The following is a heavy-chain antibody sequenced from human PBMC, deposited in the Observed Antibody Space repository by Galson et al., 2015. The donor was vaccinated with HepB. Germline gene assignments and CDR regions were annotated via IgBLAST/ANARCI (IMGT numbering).Heavy chain of an antibody. Sequence: PALVKPTQTLTLTCNFSGFSLTTSGMCVSWIRQPPGKALEWLALIDWDEDTYYKTSLKTRLTISKDTSRDQVVLTLTNMDLEDTGTYYCARRSTAVRDAFDIWGLGTMVTVSS. CDR2: IDWDEDT. CDR3: ARRSTAVRDAFDI. V-gene: IGHV2-70*01. CDR1: GFSLTTSGMC. D-gene: IGHD6-6*01. J-gene: IGHJ3*02.